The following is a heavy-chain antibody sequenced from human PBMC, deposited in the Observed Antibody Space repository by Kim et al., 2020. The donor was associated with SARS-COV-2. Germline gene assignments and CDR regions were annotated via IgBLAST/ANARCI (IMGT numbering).Heavy chain of an antibody. CDR1: GGSFSGYY. J-gene: IGHJ5*02. V-gene: IGHV4-34*01. CDR2: INHSGSI. D-gene: IGHD3-10*01. CDR3: ASFYGSGSHNDGGFDP. Sequence: SETLSLTCAVYGGSFSGYYWSWIRQPPGKGLEWIGEINHSGSINYNPSLKSRVTISVDTSKNQFSLKLSSVTAADTAVYYCASFYGSGSHNDGGFDPWG.